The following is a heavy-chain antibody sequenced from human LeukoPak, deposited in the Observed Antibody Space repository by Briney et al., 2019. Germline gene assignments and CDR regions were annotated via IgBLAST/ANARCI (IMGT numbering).Heavy chain of an antibody. CDR1: GFTFSSYA. V-gene: IGHV3-23*01. J-gene: IGHJ4*02. Sequence: GGSLRLSCAASGFTFSSYAMNWVRQAPGKGLQWVSAISGSGGSTYYADSVKGRLTISRDNSKNTLYLQMNSLRAEDTAVYYCVRREYDSSGYSYYFDYWGQGTLVTVSS. CDR2: ISGSGGST. CDR3: VRREYDSSGYSYYFDY. D-gene: IGHD3-22*01.